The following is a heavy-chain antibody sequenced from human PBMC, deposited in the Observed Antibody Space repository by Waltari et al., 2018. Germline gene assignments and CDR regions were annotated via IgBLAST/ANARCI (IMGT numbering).Heavy chain of an antibody. CDR3: ARTGEGSGSYGFDY. J-gene: IGHJ4*02. Sequence: QVQLQQWGAGLLKPSETLSLTCAVYGGSFSGYYWSWIRQPPGKGLEWIGEINHSGSTNYNPSLKSRVTISVDTSKNQFSLKLSSVTAADTAVYYCARTGEGSGSYGFDYWGQGTLVTVSS. D-gene: IGHD1-26*01. V-gene: IGHV4-34*01. CDR2: INHSGST. CDR1: GGSFSGYY.